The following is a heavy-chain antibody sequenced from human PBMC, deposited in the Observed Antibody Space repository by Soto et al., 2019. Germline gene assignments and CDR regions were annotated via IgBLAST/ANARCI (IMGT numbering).Heavy chain of an antibody. CDR2: IGTAGDT. CDR1: GFTFSGFD. V-gene: IGHV3-13*01. Sequence: GSLRLSCEASGFTFSGFDMHWVRQPTGKGLEWVSTIGTAGDTYYAVSVKGRFTISGDNAKNSLSLQMNSLRAGDTAVYFCARGQEVGAHFFDSWGQGTQVTVSS. CDR3: ARGQEVGAHFFDS. D-gene: IGHD2-15*01. J-gene: IGHJ4*02.